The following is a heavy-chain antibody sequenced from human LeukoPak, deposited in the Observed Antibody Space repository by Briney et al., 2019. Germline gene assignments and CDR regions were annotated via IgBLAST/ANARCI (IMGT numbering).Heavy chain of an antibody. CDR1: GYSFISYY. CDR2: IKPRGGST. J-gene: IGHJ4*02. V-gene: IGHV1-46*01. D-gene: IGHD3-22*01. CDR3: ARSHRFTYYYDSSGYGPFDY. Sequence: ASVKVSCKASGYSFISYYMHWVRQAPGQGLEWMGIIKPRGGSTSYAQKFQVRVTMTRDTSTSTVYMELSSLRSEDTAVYYCARSHRFTYYYDSSGYGPFDYWGQGTLVTVSS.